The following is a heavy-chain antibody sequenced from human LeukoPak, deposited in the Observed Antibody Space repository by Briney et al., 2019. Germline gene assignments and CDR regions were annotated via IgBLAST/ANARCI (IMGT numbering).Heavy chain of an antibody. D-gene: IGHD7-27*01. V-gene: IGHV3-7*03. CDR3: AKDGGLWVSAHWGDS. CDR1: GFTFSTYW. J-gene: IGHJ4*02. Sequence: GGSLRLSCAASGFTFSTYWMSWVRQAPGKGLEWVATIKPDGTEKYYVDSVKGRFTVSRDNAKNTLFLQMNSLRAEDTAVYYCAKDGGLWVSAHWGDSWGRGTLVTVSS. CDR2: IKPDGTEK.